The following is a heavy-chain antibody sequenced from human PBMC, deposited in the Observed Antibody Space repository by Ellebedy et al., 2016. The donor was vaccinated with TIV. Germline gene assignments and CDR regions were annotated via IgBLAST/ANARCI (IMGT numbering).Heavy chain of an antibody. Sequence: GGSLRLSCAASGFTFSSYGMHWVRQAPGKGLEWVAVISYDGSNKYYADSVKGRFTISRDNSKNTLYLQMNSLRAEDTAVYYCARDRKSKYYYYGMDVWGQGTTVTVSS. CDR1: GFTFSSYG. CDR2: ISYDGSNK. J-gene: IGHJ6*02. V-gene: IGHV3-30*03. CDR3: ARDRKSKYYYYGMDV.